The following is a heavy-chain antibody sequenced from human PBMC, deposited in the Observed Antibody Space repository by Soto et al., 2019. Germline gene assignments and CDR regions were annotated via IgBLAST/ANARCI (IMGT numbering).Heavy chain of an antibody. D-gene: IGHD5-18*01. CDR3: ARHFDVNTALDYYYFDL. Sequence: QVQLQESGPGLVKTSETLSLTCTVSGVSISPYYWTWIRQPAGKGLEWIGHLYSSGRANYNPSLKNRVTMTVFSAHISLTLKSVTAADTAVYYCARHFDVNTALDYYYFDLWGRGALVTVSS. V-gene: IGHV4-4*07. CDR2: LYSSGRA. J-gene: IGHJ2*01. CDR1: GVSISPYY.